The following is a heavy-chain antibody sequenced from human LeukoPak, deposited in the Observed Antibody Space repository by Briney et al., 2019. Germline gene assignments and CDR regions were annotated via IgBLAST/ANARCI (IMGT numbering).Heavy chain of an antibody. Sequence: AGGPLRLSCGACGFSFSTFGMHWLRQAPGRGLEGVAFIGHDGSKIYYADSVQGRFTISRDNSKNTLYLEMNSLSGEDTALYYCAKDHVTWGNRYFDHWGQGTLGTVSS. CDR3: AKDHVTWGNRYFDH. CDR2: IGHDGSKI. CDR1: GFSFSTFG. V-gene: IGHV3-30*02. J-gene: IGHJ4*02. D-gene: IGHD3-16*01.